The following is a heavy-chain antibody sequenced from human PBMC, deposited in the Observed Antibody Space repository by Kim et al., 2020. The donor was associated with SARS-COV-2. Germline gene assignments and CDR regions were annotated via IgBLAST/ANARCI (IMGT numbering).Heavy chain of an antibody. J-gene: IGHJ3*02. CDR1: GFTFSSDG. CDR3: ASASKYEGHRGVEGAFD. D-gene: IGHD2-15*01. V-gene: IGHV3-33*01. CDR2: IWSDGSNK. Sequence: GGSLRLSCAASGFTFSSDGMHWVRQAPGKGLEWVAVIWSDGSNKYSADAAQGRFTITRYNSKKTLSLQLHILRAEATAADFCASASKYEGHRGVEGAFD.